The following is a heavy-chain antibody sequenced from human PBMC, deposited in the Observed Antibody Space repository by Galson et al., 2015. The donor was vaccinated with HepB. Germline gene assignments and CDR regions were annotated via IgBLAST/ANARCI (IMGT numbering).Heavy chain of an antibody. CDR2: IWYDGSNK. J-gene: IGHJ4*02. V-gene: IGHV3-33*01. CDR1: GFTFSSYG. Sequence: SLRLSCAASGFTFSSYGMHWVRQAPGKGLEWVAVIWYDGSNKYYADSVKGRFTISRDNSKNTLYLQMNSPRAEDTAAYYCARPIFGSGWEVGDMGYWGQGTLVTVSS. CDR3: ARPIFGSGWEVGDMGY. D-gene: IGHD6-19*01.